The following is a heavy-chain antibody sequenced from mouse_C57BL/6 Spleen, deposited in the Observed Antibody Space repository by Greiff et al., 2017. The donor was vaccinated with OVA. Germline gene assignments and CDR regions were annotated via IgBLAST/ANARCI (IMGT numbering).Heavy chain of an antibody. CDR3: ARPNWDNYFDY. J-gene: IGHJ2*01. D-gene: IGHD4-1*02. CDR2: ISSGSSTI. CDR1: GFTFSDYG. V-gene: IGHV5-17*01. Sequence: EVKLMESGGGLVKPGGSLKLSCAASGFTFSDYGMHWVRQAPEKGLEWVAYISSGSSTIYYADTVKGRFTISRDNAKNTLFLQMTSLRSEDTAMYYCARPNWDNYFDYWGQGTTLTVSS.